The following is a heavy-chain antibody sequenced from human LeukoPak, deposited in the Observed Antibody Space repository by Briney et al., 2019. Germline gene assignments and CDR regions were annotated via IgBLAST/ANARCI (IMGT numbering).Heavy chain of an antibody. Sequence: SGPTLVKPTQTLTLTCTFSGFSLSTSGVGVGWIRQPPGKALEWLALIYWDDDKRYSPSLKSRLTITKDTSKNQVVLTMTNMDPVDTATYYCAHSSFVLLWFRESQYYFDYWGQGTLVTVSS. CDR1: GFSLSTSGVG. D-gene: IGHD3-10*01. J-gene: IGHJ4*02. CDR3: AHSSFVLLWFRESQYYFDY. V-gene: IGHV2-5*02. CDR2: IYWDDDK.